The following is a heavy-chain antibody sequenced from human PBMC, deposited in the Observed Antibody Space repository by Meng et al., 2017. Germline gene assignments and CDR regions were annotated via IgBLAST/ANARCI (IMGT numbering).Heavy chain of an antibody. D-gene: IGHD5-24*01. CDR1: GGTFSSYA. CDR3: ARAGEMATITDAFDI. CDR2: IIPIFGTA. V-gene: IGHV1-69*13. Sequence: SVKVSCKASGGTFSSYAISWVRQAPGQGLEWMGGIIPIFGTANYAQKFQGRVTITADESTSTAYMELSSLRSEDTAVHYCARAGEMATITDAFDIWGQGTMVTVSS. J-gene: IGHJ3*02.